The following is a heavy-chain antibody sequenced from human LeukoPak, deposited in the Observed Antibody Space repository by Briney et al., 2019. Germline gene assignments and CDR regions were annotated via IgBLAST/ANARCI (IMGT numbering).Heavy chain of an antibody. V-gene: IGHV4-34*01. CDR2: INHSGST. CDR1: GGSFSGYY. J-gene: IGHJ4*02. CDR3: ARVNTAMAFDY. Sequence: SETLSLTCAVYGGSFSGYYWSWIRQPPGKGLEWIGEINHSGSTNYNPSLKSRVTISVGTSKNQFSLKLSSVTAADTAVYYCARVNTAMAFDYWGQGTLVTVSS. D-gene: IGHD5-18*01.